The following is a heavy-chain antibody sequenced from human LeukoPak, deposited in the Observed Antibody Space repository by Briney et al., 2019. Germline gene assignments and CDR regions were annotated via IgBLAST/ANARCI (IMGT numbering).Heavy chain of an antibody. CDR3: ASLYGLGYFHMDV. CDR1: GGSINSGSYY. CDR2: VYTSGST. V-gene: IGHV4-61*02. J-gene: IGHJ6*03. D-gene: IGHD3-10*01. Sequence: PSETLSLTCTVSGGSINSGSYYWSWIRQPAGKGLEWIGRVYTSGSTNYNPSLKSRVTISIDTSKNQFSLRLSSVTAADTAVYYCASLYGLGYFHMDVWGKGATVTISS.